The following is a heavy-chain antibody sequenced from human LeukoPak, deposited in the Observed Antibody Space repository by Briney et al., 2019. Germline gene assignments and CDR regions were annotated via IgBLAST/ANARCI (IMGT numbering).Heavy chain of an antibody. J-gene: IGHJ4*02. V-gene: IGHV4-4*02. D-gene: IGHD2/OR15-2a*01. CDR3: MRENRPFCPFAF. CDR2: IAHDGTR. CDR1: GGSIDSTNY. Sequence: SETLSLTCGVSGGSIDSTNYWSWVRPAPGRGLEWIGEIAHDGTRNYNSSLRSRVAMSFDRANNYFSLSLTAVTAADTALHYCMRENRPFCPFAFWGQGVLVTVSS.